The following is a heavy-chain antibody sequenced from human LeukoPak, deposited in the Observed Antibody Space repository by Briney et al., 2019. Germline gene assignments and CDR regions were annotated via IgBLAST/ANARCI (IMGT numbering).Heavy chain of an antibody. CDR2: ISGSGGST. D-gene: IGHD3-22*01. Sequence: GGSLRLSCAASGFTFSSYWMSWVRQAPGKGLEWVSAISGSGGSTYYADSVKGRFTISRDNSKNTLYLQMNSLRAEDTAVYYCAKDGSRDSSGYYKTNAAAEYFQHWGQGTLVTVSS. J-gene: IGHJ1*01. V-gene: IGHV3-23*01. CDR1: GFTFSSYW. CDR3: AKDGSRDSSGYYKTNAAAEYFQH.